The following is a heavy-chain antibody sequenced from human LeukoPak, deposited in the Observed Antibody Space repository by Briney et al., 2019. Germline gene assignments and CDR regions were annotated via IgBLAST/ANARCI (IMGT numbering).Heavy chain of an antibody. D-gene: IGHD6-13*01. CDR3: ARVPYTSSWYYFDY. Sequence: SETLSLTCTVSGASIRGYYWSWIRRPPGKGLEWTGFMYYSGSTSYNPSLKSRVTISVDTSKNHFSLNVSSVTAADTAVYYCARVPYTSSWYYFDYWGQGTLVTVSS. V-gene: IGHV4-59*01. CDR1: GASIRGYY. J-gene: IGHJ4*02. CDR2: MYYSGST.